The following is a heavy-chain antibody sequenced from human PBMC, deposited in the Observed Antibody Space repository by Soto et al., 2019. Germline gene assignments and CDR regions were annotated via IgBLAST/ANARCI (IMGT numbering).Heavy chain of an antibody. Sequence: ASVKVSCKVSGYTLTELSMHWVRQAPGKGLEWMGGFDPEDGETIYAQKFQGRVTMTEDTSTDTAYMELSSLRSEDTAVYYCATESLFTSRYYYGMDVWGQGTTVTVSS. CDR1: GYTLTELS. CDR2: FDPEDGET. D-gene: IGHD1-26*01. V-gene: IGHV1-24*01. CDR3: ATESLFTSRYYYGMDV. J-gene: IGHJ6*02.